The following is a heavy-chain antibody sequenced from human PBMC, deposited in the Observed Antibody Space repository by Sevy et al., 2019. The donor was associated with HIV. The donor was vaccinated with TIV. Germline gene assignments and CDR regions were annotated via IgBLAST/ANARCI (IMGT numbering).Heavy chain of an antibody. J-gene: IGHJ6*02. V-gene: IGHV3-21*01. CDR3: ARDGGATDYGMDV. CDR2: ISSSSSYI. D-gene: IGHD1-26*01. CDR1: GSTFNTYN. Sequence: GGSQRLSCAASGSTFNTYNFNWIRQASGKGLECVSSISSSSSYIYYADSVKGRFTISRDSTKNSVYLHMNSLRPEDTAVYYCARDGGATDYGMDVWGQGTTVTVSS.